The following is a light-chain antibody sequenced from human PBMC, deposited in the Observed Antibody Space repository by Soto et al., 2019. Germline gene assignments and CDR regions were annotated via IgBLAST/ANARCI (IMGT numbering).Light chain of an antibody. CDR1: SGHSSYA. CDR2: LNSDGSH. Sequence: QPVLTQSPSASASLGASIKLTCTLSSGHSSYAIAWHQQQPEKGPRYLMKLNSDGSHSQGDGIPDRFSSSSSGAERYLTITSLQSEDEADYYCQTWGTGIQVFGGGTKVTVL. V-gene: IGLV4-69*01. CDR3: QTWGTGIQV. J-gene: IGLJ3*02.